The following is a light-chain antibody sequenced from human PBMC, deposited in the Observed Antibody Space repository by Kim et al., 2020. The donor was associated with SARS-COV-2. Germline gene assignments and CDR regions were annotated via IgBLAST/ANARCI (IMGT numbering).Light chain of an antibody. V-gene: IGKV1-39*01. Sequence: ASVGDRVTITWRTSRSVSNYLNWYQVKPGKAPTLLIYDLYSLQSGVPSRFRGGGSGTAFTLAISSLQPEDFGTYYCHQTYRSPHTFGQGTRLEIK. CDR1: RSVSNY. CDR3: HQTYRSPHT. J-gene: IGKJ5*01. CDR2: DLY.